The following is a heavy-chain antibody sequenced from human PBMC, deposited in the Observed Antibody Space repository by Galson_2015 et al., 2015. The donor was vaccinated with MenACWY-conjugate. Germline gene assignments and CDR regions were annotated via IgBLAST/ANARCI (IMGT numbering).Heavy chain of an antibody. CDR3: AARLLHSGGMDV. CDR1: GFTFSSYW. D-gene: IGHD3-10*01. V-gene: IGHV3-74*01. CDR2: INSDGSST. Sequence: ASGFTFSSYWMHWVRQAPGKGLVWVSRINSDGSSTSYADSVEGRFTISRDNAKNTLYPQMNSLRAEDTAVYYCAARLLHSGGMDVWGQGTTVTVSS. J-gene: IGHJ6*02.